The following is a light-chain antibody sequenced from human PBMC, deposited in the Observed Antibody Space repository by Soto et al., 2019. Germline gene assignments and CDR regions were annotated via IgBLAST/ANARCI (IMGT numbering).Light chain of an antibody. CDR2: RDN. V-gene: IGLV1-44*01. J-gene: IGLJ2*01. CDR1: SSNIGSNS. Sequence: QAVLTQPPSGSGTPGQRVAISCSGGSSNIGSNSASWYQQSPGAAPKLIIYRDNRRPSGVPDRFSGSKSGTSASLAISGVQPEDESDYYCAAWDDSLNGVVFGGGTQLTVL. CDR3: AAWDDSLNGVV.